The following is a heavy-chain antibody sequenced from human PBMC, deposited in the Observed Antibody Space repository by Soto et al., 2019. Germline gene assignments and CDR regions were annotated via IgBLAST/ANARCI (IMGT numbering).Heavy chain of an antibody. CDR1: GLTFSSYW. Sequence: QAVGSLRLSCAASGLTFSSYWMSWVRQAPGKGLEWVANIKQDGSEKYYVDSVKGRFTISRDNAKNSLYLEMNSLRAEDTAVYYCAREGSRGSSWYMYNWFDPWGQGTLVTVSS. CDR3: AREGSRGSSWYMYNWFDP. CDR2: IKQDGSEK. V-gene: IGHV3-7*03. J-gene: IGHJ5*02. D-gene: IGHD6-13*01.